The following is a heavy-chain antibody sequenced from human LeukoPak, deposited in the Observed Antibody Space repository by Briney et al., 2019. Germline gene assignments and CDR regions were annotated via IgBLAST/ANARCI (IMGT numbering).Heavy chain of an antibody. Sequence: GGSLRLSCAASGFTFSIYAMSWVRQAPGKGLEWVSAISGSGGSTYYADSVKGRFTISRDNSKNTLYLQMNSLRAEDTAVYYCAKGVIQSSQGSAFDIWGQGTMVTVSS. CDR2: ISGSGGST. D-gene: IGHD5-18*01. CDR3: AKGVIQSSQGSAFDI. J-gene: IGHJ3*02. V-gene: IGHV3-23*01. CDR1: GFTFSIYA.